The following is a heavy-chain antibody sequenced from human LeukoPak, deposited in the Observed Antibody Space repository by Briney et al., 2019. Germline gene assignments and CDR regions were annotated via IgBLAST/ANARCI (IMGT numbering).Heavy chain of an antibody. D-gene: IGHD6-13*01. Sequence: SETLSLTCTVSGGSISSYYWSWIRQPAGKGLEWIGRIYTSGSTNYNPFLKSRVTMSVDTSKNQFSLKLSSVTAADTAVYYCARTSSSCHEGYYYFDYWGQGTLVTVSS. CDR1: GGSISSYY. CDR2: IYTSGST. V-gene: IGHV4-4*07. CDR3: ARTSSSCHEGYYYFDY. J-gene: IGHJ4*02.